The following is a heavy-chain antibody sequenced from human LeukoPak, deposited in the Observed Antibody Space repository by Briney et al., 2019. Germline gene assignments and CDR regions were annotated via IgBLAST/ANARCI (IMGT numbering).Heavy chain of an antibody. CDR1: GFTFSSYA. Sequence: PGRSLRLSCAASGFTFSSYAMHWVRQAPGKGLEWVAVISYDGSNKYYADSVKGRFTISRDNSKNTLYLQMNSLRAEDTAVYYCAKDFSGWSQEQLRGENWFDPWGQGTLVTVSS. CDR2: ISYDGSNK. D-gene: IGHD6-19*01. CDR3: AKDFSGWSQEQLRGENWFDP. J-gene: IGHJ5*02. V-gene: IGHV3-30*14.